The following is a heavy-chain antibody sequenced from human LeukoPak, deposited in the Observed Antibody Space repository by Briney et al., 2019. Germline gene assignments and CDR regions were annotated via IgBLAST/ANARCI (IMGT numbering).Heavy chain of an antibody. CDR1: GFTSSSYS. CDR3: AREGCSSWGTSWFDP. J-gene: IGHJ5*02. Sequence: PGGSLRLSCAASGFTSSSYSMNWVRQAPGKGLEWVSYISSSSSTIYYADSVKGRFTISRDNAKNSLYLQMNSLRAEDTAVYYCAREGCSSWGTSWFDPWDQGTLVTVSS. CDR2: ISSSSSTI. D-gene: IGHD6-13*01. V-gene: IGHV3-48*01.